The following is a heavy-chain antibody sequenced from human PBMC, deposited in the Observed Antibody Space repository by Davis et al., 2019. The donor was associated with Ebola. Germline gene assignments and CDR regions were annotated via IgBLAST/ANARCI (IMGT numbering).Heavy chain of an antibody. J-gene: IGHJ6*02. CDR3: ARSSIAARPGYYYGMDV. CDR2: ISSSSSYI. V-gene: IGHV3-21*01. D-gene: IGHD6-6*01. Sequence: PGGSLRLSCAASGFTFSNYAMSWVRQAPGKGLEWVSSISSSSSYIYYADSVKGRFTISRDNAKNSLYLQMNSLRAEDTAVYYCARSSIAARPGYYYGMDVWGQGTTVTVSS. CDR1: GFTFSNYA.